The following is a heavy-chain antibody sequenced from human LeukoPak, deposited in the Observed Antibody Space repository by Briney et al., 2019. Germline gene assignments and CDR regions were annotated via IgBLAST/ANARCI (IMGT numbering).Heavy chain of an antibody. CDR1: GFTFSSYA. D-gene: IGHD3-22*01. CDR3: AKFGVGGYYYDSSGYPDY. J-gene: IGHJ4*02. CDR2: ISGSGGST. Sequence: GGSLRLSCAASGFTFSSYAMSWVRQAPGKGLEWVSAISGSGGSTYYADSVKGRFTISRDNSKNTLYLQMNSLRAEDTAVYYCAKFGVGGYYYDSSGYPDYWGQGTLVTVSS. V-gene: IGHV3-23*01.